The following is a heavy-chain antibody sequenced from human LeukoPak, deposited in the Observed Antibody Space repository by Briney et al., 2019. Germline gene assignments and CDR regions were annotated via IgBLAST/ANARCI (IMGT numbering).Heavy chain of an antibody. V-gene: IGHV4-34*01. CDR3: ARNLRTPTYYDFWSGYYCFDP. CDR1: GGSICSYY. CDR2: INHSGST. Sequence: SETLSLTCTVSGGSICSYYWSWIRQPPGKGLEWIGEINHSGSTNYNPSLKSRVTISVDTSKNQFSLKLSSVTAADTAVYYYARNLRTPTYYDFWSGYYCFDPWGQGTLVTVSS. J-gene: IGHJ5*02. D-gene: IGHD3-3*01.